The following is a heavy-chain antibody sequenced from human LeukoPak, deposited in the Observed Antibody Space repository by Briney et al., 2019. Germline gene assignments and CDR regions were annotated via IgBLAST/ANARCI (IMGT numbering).Heavy chain of an antibody. V-gene: IGHV3-66*01. Sequence: GGSLRLSCAPSGFTVSRYYLSWLRQAPGKGLEWVSTIYSGGSTYYADSVTGRFTISRDNSKNTLYLQMNSLRADDTAVYYCARDGAVLTGYSDYWGQGTLVTVSS. D-gene: IGHD3-9*01. CDR2: IYSGGST. J-gene: IGHJ4*02. CDR1: GFTVSRYY. CDR3: ARDGAVLTGYSDY.